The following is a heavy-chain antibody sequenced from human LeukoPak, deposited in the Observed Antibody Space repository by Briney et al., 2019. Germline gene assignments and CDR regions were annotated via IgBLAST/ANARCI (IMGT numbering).Heavy chain of an antibody. CDR1: GFTFSSHG. CDR2: ISYDGSNK. J-gene: IGHJ4*02. CDR3: AKENYYDSSGYFSFYFDY. Sequence: QSGGSLRLSCAASGFTFSSHGMHWVRQAPGKGLEWVAIISYDGSNKYYADSVKGRFTISRDNSNNTLYLQMNSLRAEDTAVYYCAKENYYDSSGYFSFYFDYWGQGTLVTVSS. D-gene: IGHD3-22*01. V-gene: IGHV3-30*18.